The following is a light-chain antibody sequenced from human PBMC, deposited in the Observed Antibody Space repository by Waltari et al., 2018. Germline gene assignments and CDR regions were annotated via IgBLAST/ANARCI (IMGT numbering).Light chain of an antibody. CDR3: QQYFSSPLT. Sequence: EIVLTQSPATLSLSPGERATLSCRASQSVSSYLAWYQQKPGQAPRLLIYDASNRATGIPARFSGSGSGTDFTLTISSLQAEDVAIYHCQQYFSSPLTFGGGTKVEIK. CDR2: DAS. J-gene: IGKJ4*01. CDR1: QSVSSY. V-gene: IGKV3-11*01.